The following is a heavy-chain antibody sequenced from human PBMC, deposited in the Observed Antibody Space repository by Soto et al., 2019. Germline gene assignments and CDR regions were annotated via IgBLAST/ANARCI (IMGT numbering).Heavy chain of an antibody. CDR3: ATSFGNCGKYYFTY. D-gene: IGHD2-15*01. CDR1: GYSFSNYY. V-gene: IGHV1-46*01. J-gene: IGHJ4*02. Sequence: QVQLVQSGAEVKKPGASVKVSCKAPGYSFSNYYVHWVRQAPGQGLEWMGLVTPTGGRPTYAQKFQGRVSMARDTSASTAFLELSNLKSADTAVLYCATSFGNCGKYYFTYWGQGTLVTVSS. CDR2: VTPTGGRP.